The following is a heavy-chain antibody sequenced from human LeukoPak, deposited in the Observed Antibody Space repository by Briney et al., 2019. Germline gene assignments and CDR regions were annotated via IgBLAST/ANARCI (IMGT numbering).Heavy chain of an antibody. CDR3: ARGGLLFRRWFDP. Sequence: ASETLSLTCSVSGDSITYFYWSWIRQAAGKGLEWIGEINHSGSTNYNPSLKSRVTISVDTSKNQFSLKLSSVTAADTAVYYCARGGLLFRRWFDPWGQGTLVTVSS. V-gene: IGHV4-34*01. CDR2: INHSGST. CDR1: GDSITYFY. D-gene: IGHD2-21*02. J-gene: IGHJ5*02.